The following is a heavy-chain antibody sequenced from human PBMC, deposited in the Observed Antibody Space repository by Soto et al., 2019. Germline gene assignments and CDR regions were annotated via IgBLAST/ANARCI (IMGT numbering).Heavy chain of an antibody. Sequence: SETLTLSCLDSGYSITAGGYYWSWIRHHPGKGLEWIGSFYSSGSIIYNPSLRSRVSISGDTSSNQFSMSLTSVTAADTARYYCARMYSSGSGWFHPWGQGTLVTVSS. J-gene: IGHJ5*02. CDR1: GYSITAGGYY. CDR2: FYSSGSI. V-gene: IGHV4-31*03. D-gene: IGHD6-19*01. CDR3: ARMYSSGSGWFHP.